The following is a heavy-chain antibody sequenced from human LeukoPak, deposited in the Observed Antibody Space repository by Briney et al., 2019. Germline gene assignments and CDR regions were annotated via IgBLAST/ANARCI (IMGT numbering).Heavy chain of an antibody. Sequence: ASVTLSCKASGYTFTSFGVSSLRQAPGQGLQWMGWINAYNTNTKSAQRLQGRVTMTTDTSASTAYMELGSLRSDDTAVYYCATSDGTVTTFQYWGQGTLVTVSS. CDR3: ATSDGTVTTFQY. CDR1: GYTFTSFG. J-gene: IGHJ4*02. CDR2: INAYNTNT. D-gene: IGHD4-11*01. V-gene: IGHV1-18*01.